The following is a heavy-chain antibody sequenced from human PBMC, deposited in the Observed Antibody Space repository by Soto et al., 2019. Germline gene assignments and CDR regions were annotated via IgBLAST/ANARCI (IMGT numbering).Heavy chain of an antibody. CDR3: VRAGSVIYYYYYMDL. J-gene: IGHJ6*03. CDR1: GFTFDDYG. V-gene: IGHV3-20*01. Sequence: EVQLVESGGGVVRPGGSLRLSCAASGFTFDDYGMSWVRQAPGKGLEWVSGINWNGGSKGYADSVKGRFTISRDNATNSLYLQMNSLRAEDTALYHCVRAGSVIYYYYYMDLWGKGTTVTVSS. CDR2: INWNGGSK.